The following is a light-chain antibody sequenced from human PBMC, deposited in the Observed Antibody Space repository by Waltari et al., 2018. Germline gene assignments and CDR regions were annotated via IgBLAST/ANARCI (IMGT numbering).Light chain of an antibody. J-gene: IGLJ3*02. CDR3: QSYDSSLSAWV. CDR1: NSNIEAGYA. Sequence: QPPSVSGAPGQRVTISCTGSNSNIEAGYAVHWYQQLPETAPKLLIYDNSNRPSGVPDRFSGSKSGTSASLAITGLQPEDEADYYCQSYDSSLSAWVFGGGTKLTVL. V-gene: IGLV1-40*01. CDR2: DNS.